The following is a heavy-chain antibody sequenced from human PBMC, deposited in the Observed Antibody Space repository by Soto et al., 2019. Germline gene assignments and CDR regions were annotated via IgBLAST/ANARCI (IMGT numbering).Heavy chain of an antibody. Sequence: EVQLLESGGGVVQPGGSLRRSCVASGFAFSSYAMSWVRQVPGKWLEWVSTISDTDGSAYYVDSVKGRFTISRDNSKKTLYLHMNSLRAEDSAVYYCARPYGGKIGDAPDLWGPGTRVTVSS. D-gene: IGHD4-17*01. J-gene: IGHJ3*01. CDR1: GFAFSSYA. CDR2: ISDTDGSA. CDR3: ARPYGGKIGDAPDL. V-gene: IGHV3-23*01.